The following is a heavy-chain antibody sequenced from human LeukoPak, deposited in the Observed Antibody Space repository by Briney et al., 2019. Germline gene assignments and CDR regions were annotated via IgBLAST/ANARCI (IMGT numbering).Heavy chain of an antibody. D-gene: IGHD6-6*01. CDR3: AKVYSSSSEGDY. CDR1: GFTFSSYA. Sequence: PGGSLRLSCAASGFTFSSYAMSWVRQAPGKGLEWASAISGSGGSTYYADSVKGRFTISRDNSKNTLYLQMNSLRAEDTAVYYCAKVYSSSSEGDYWGQGTLVTVSS. CDR2: ISGSGGST. J-gene: IGHJ4*02. V-gene: IGHV3-23*01.